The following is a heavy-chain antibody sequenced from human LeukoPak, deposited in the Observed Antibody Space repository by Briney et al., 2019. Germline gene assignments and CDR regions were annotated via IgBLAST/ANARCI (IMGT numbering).Heavy chain of an antibody. CDR1: GGSISSSSYY. Sequence: SETLSLTCTVSGGSISSSSYYWGWIRQPQGKGLGWIGSIYYSASTYYNPSLKSQVTISVDTSKHPFSLKLRSVTAADTAVYSCARDVSRWLPYDWFDPWGQGTLVTVSS. J-gene: IGHJ5*02. D-gene: IGHD6-13*01. CDR3: ARDVSRWLPYDWFDP. V-gene: IGHV4-39*07. CDR2: IYYSAST.